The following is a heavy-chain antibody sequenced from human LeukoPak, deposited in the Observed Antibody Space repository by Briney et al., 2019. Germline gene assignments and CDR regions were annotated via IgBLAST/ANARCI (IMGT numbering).Heavy chain of an antibody. J-gene: IGHJ4*02. Sequence: ASVKVSCKASGYTFTSYAMNWVRQAPGQGLEWMGGFDPEAGKTMYAEKLDGRLTVTDDTSTDTAYMQLSSLRLEDTAVYYCATDMVGYCGGVTCYSEAYWGQGTLVTVSS. CDR3: ATDMVGYCGGVTCYSEAY. CDR2: FDPEAGKT. V-gene: IGHV1-24*01. D-gene: IGHD2-21*01. CDR1: GYTFTSYA.